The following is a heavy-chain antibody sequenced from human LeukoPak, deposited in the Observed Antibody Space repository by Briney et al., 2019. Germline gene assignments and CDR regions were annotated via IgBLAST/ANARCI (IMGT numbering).Heavy chain of an antibody. CDR1: GYTFIHHY. V-gene: IGHV1-2*02. Sequence: ASAKVSCKASGYTFIHHYIHWVRQAPGQGLEWMGWINPNSDDTNYAQKFQGRVTMTRDTSISTAYMELSRLRSDDTAVYYCARDKGYCSSGSCYSAFDYWGQGTLVTVSS. CDR3: ARDKGYCSSGSCYSAFDY. D-gene: IGHD2-15*01. CDR2: INPNSDDT. J-gene: IGHJ4*02.